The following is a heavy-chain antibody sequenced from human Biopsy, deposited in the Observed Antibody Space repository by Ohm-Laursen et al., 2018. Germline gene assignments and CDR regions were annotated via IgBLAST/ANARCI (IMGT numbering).Heavy chain of an antibody. J-gene: IGHJ5*02. CDR1: GDSFTSYA. CDR3: ARREGSSWFDP. CDR2: IIPIPNVA. V-gene: IGHV1-69*10. Sequence: VKVSCKVSGDSFTSYAIGWVRQAPGQGLEWMGGIIPIPNVATYAQKFQGRITITADESTSTAYMELNSLTSDDTAVYFCARREGSSWFDPWGHGTLVTVSS. D-gene: IGHD1-26*01.